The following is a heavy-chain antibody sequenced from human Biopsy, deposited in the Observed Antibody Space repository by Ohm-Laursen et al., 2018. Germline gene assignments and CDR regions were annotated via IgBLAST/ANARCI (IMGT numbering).Heavy chain of an antibody. J-gene: IGHJ4*02. CDR2: IWYDGSNK. V-gene: IGHV3-33*06. CDR1: GFTFSSYG. CDR3: AKCMTGGSNYYFHH. D-gene: IGHD2-8*01. Sequence: SLRLSCAASGFTFSSYGMHWVRQAPGKGLEWVAAIWYDGSNKNYADSVKGRFTISRDNSKNTLNLQMNSLRGEDTAVYYCAKCMTGGSNYYFHHCGQGTLVTVSS.